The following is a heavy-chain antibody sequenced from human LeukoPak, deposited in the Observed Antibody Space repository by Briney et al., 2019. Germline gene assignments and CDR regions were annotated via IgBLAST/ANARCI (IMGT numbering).Heavy chain of an antibody. Sequence: GASVKVSCKASGYTFTSYAMNWVRQAPGQGLEWMGWINTNTGNPTYAQGFTGRFVFSLDTSVSTAYLQISSLKAEDTAVYYRAREVVRSYISNWFDPWGQGTLVTVSS. CDR1: GYTFTSYA. CDR2: INTNTGNP. J-gene: IGHJ5*02. CDR3: AREVVRSYISNWFDP. D-gene: IGHD2-8*01. V-gene: IGHV7-4-1*02.